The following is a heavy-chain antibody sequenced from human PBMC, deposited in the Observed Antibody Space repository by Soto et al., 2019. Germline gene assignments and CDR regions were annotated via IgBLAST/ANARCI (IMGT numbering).Heavy chain of an antibody. CDR2: IYYSGAT. D-gene: IGHD6-13*01. J-gene: IGHJ5*02. CDR1: GGXIDSYY. CDR3: VRGGSAYSSSWYDWFDP. Sequence: PSETLSLTCTVSGGXIDSYYWNWIRQPPGKGLEWIGSIYYSGATNYNPSLKSRVAISVDTSKNQFSLKLSSVTTADAAVYYCVRGGSAYSSSWYDWFDPWGPGTLVTVSS. V-gene: IGHV4-59*01.